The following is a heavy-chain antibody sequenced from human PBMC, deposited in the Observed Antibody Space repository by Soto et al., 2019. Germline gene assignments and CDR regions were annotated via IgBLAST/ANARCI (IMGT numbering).Heavy chain of an antibody. J-gene: IGHJ4*02. Sequence: GGSLRLSCAASGFTFDNYAMHWVRQAPGKGLEWVAIISSDGANKYYADSVSGRVSISRDNSKNTLYLQMNSLRAEDTAVYYCARDTDGDFWSGSYVDRGVFAYWGQGTLVTVSS. CDR2: ISSDGANK. V-gene: IGHV3-30-3*01. D-gene: IGHD3-3*01. CDR3: ARDTDGDFWSGSYVDRGVFAY. CDR1: GFTFDNYA.